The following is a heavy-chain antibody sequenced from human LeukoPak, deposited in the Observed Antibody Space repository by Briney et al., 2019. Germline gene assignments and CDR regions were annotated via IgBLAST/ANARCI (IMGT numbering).Heavy chain of an antibody. D-gene: IGHD2-15*01. CDR3: AKDDRRCCSGGSCYDLGY. Sequence: PGRSLRLSCAASGFTFSSYGMHWVRQAPGKGLEWVAVISYDGSNKYYADSVKGRFTISRDNSKNTLYLQMNSLRAEDTAVYYCAKDDRRCCSGGSCYDLGYWGQGTLVTVSS. CDR1: GFTFSSYG. CDR2: ISYDGSNK. V-gene: IGHV3-30*18. J-gene: IGHJ4*02.